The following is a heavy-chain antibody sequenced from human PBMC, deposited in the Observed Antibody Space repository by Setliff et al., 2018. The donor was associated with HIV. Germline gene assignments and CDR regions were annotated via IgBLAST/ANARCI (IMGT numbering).Heavy chain of an antibody. CDR1: GVSIENNF. D-gene: IGHD3-16*01. J-gene: IGHJ4*02. CDR3: ARGAYIKMNYCFDY. Sequence: SETLSLTCTVSGVSIENNFWSWFRQPPGKGLEWIGYISYTGSTNYDPSLNRRLTIVADTSKSQFSLKLTSVTAADTAVYYCARGAYIKMNYCFDYWGRGTLVTVSS. V-gene: IGHV4-59*01. CDR2: ISYTGST.